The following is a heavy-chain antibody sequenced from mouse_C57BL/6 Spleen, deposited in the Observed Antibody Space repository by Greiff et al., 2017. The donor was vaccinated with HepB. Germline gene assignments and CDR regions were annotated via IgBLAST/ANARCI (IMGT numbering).Heavy chain of an antibody. J-gene: IGHJ4*01. Sequence: QVQLQQSGPELVKPGASVKISCKASGYAFSSSWMNWVKQRPGKGLEWIGRIYPGDGDTNYNGKFKGKATLTADKSSSTAYMQLSSLTSEDSAVYFCARNDYGSSWDAMDYWGQGTSVTVSS. D-gene: IGHD1-1*01. CDR1: GYAFSSSW. V-gene: IGHV1-82*01. CDR3: ARNDYGSSWDAMDY. CDR2: IYPGDGDT.